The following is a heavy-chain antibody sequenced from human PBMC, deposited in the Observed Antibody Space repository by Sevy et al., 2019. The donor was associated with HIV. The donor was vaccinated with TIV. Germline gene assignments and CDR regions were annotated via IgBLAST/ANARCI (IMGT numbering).Heavy chain of an antibody. Sequence: GESLKISCKGSGYSFTTYWINWVRQMPGKGLEWMGKIDPSDSYTNYSPSFQGHVSISVDKSINTAYLQWSSLKASDTAIYYCGRHPVKVVPYQGMDVWGQGTTVTVSS. CDR3: GRHPVKVVPYQGMDV. J-gene: IGHJ6*02. V-gene: IGHV5-10-1*01. CDR2: IDPSDSYT. CDR1: GYSFTTYW. D-gene: IGHD2-15*01.